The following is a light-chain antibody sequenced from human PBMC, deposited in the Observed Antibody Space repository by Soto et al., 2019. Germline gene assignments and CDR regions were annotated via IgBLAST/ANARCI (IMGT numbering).Light chain of an antibody. J-gene: IGLJ1*01. V-gene: IGLV2-23*01. Sequence: QSALTQPGSVSGSPGQSITISCTGTSSDLGSYNLASWYQQHPGKAPKLMIYEGSKRPSGVSNRFSGSKSGNTASLTISGLQAEDEADYYCCSYAGSSTFVFGTGTKVTV. CDR1: SSDLGSYNL. CDR2: EGS. CDR3: CSYAGSSTFV.